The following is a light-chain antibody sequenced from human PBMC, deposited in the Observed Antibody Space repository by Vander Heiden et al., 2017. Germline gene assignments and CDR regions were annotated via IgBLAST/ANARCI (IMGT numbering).Light chain of an antibody. Sequence: DLPMTQSPSSLAASVGDSVTITCRASQSISSYLNWYQQKPGKAPKLLIYAASSLQSGVPSRFSGSGSGTDFTLTISSLQPEDFATYYCQQSYSTLMYTFGQGTKLEIK. V-gene: IGKV1-39*01. CDR3: QQSYSTLMYT. CDR2: AAS. CDR1: QSISSY. J-gene: IGKJ2*01.